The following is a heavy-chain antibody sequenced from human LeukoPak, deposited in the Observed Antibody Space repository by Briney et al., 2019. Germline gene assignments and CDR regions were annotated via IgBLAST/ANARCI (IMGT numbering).Heavy chain of an antibody. Sequence: SETLSLTCTVSGGSISSSSYYWGWIRQPPGKGLEWIGSFYYSGSTYYNPSLKSRVTISVDTSKNQFSLKLSSVTAADTAVYYCARLRGYYYDYWGQGTQVTVSS. CDR2: FYYSGST. V-gene: IGHV4-39*07. CDR3: ARLRGYYYDY. D-gene: IGHD5-12*01. J-gene: IGHJ4*02. CDR1: GGSISSSSYY.